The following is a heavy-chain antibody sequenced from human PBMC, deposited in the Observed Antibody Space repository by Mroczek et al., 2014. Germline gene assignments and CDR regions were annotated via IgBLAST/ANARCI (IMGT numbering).Heavy chain of an antibody. CDR3: ARGGGRGYCSGGSCPRPYYFDY. V-gene: IGHV4-59*01. CDR1: GGSISSYY. J-gene: IGHJ4*02. D-gene: IGHD2-15*01. CDR2: IYYSGST. Sequence: VQLLESGPGLVKPSETLSLTCTVSGGSISSYYWSWIRQPPGKGLEWIGYIYYSGSTNYNPSLKSRVTISVDTFKNQFSLKLSSVTAADTAVYYCARGGGRGYCSGGSCPRPYYFDYVGPGNPGHRLL.